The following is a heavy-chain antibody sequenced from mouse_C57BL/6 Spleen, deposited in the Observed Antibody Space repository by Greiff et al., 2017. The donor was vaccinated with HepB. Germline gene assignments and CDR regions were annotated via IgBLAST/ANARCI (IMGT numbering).Heavy chain of an antibody. CDR2: IDPSDSET. Sequence: QVQLQQPGAELVRPGSSVKLSCKASGYTFTSYWMHWVKQRPIQGLEWIGNIDPSDSETHYNQKFKDKATLTVDKSSSTAYMQLSSLTSEDSAVYYWARGTYLAFYDGYYDYAMDYWGQGTSVTVSS. D-gene: IGHD2-3*01. CDR3: ARGTYLAFYDGYYDYAMDY. CDR1: GYTFTSYW. V-gene: IGHV1-52*01. J-gene: IGHJ4*01.